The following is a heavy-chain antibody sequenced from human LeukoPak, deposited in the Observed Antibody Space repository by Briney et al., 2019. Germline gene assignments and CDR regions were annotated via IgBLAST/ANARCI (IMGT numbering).Heavy chain of an antibody. Sequence: KPSETLSLTCTVSGGSIFSSNSYWGWIRQPPGKGLEWIGSIYYSGSTNYNPSLKSRVTISVDTSKNQFSLKLSSVTAADTAVYYCARASAQYCSSTSCYEHYYYYYMDVWGKGTTVTVSS. CDR2: IYYSGST. CDR3: ARASAQYCSSTSCYEHYYYYYMDV. V-gene: IGHV4-39*07. CDR1: GGSIFSSNSY. J-gene: IGHJ6*03. D-gene: IGHD2-2*01.